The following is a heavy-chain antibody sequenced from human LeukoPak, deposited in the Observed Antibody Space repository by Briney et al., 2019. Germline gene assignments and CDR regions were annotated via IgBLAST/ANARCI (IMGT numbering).Heavy chain of an antibody. CDR1: GYTFTGYY. CDR3: AREQWLKGKRHFQH. CDR2: INPNSGGT. D-gene: IGHD6-19*01. J-gene: IGHJ1*01. V-gene: IGHV1-2*06. Sequence: ASVKVSCKASGYTFTGYYMHWVRQAPGQGLEWMGRINPNSGGTNYAQKFQGRVTMTRDTSISTAHMELSRLRSDDTAVYYCAREQWLKGKRHFQHWGQGTLVTVSS.